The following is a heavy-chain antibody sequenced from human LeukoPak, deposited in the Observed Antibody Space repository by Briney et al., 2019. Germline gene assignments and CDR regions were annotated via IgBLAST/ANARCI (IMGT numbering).Heavy chain of an antibody. V-gene: IGHV3-21*01. D-gene: IGHD5-24*01. CDR2: ISSSSSYI. CDR1: GFTFSSYS. Sequence: GGSLRLFCAASGFTFSSYSMNCVRQAPGKGLEWVSSISSSSSYIYYADSVKGRFTISRDNAKNSLYLQMNSLRAEDTAVYYCARDLVEMATINPFDYWGQGTLVTVSS. CDR3: ARDLVEMATINPFDY. J-gene: IGHJ4*02.